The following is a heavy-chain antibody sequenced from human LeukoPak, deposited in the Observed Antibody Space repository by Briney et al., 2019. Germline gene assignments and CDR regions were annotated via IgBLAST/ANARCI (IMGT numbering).Heavy chain of an antibody. CDR2: INPYNGYT. CDR3: ARDYSLNDFDY. Sequence: GDSVKVSCKSSGYTFTDHFIHWVRLAPGQGLEWVGEINPYNGYTKYAWRLQGRVTMTRDTSISTAFMEVSRLTSDDTAVYYCARDYSLNDFDYWGQGTLVTVAS. V-gene: IGHV1-2*02. CDR1: GYTFTDHF. J-gene: IGHJ4*02. D-gene: IGHD1-1*01.